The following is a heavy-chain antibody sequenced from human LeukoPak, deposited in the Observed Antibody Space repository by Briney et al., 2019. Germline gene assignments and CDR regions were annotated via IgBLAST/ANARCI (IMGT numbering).Heavy chain of an antibody. V-gene: IGHV3-30*04. D-gene: IGHD6-19*01. CDR1: GFTFSSYA. CDR2: ISYDGSNK. Sequence: PGGSLRLSCAASGFTFSSYAMHWVRQAPGKGLEWVAVISYDGSNKYYADSVKGRFTISRDNSKNTLYLQMNSLRAEDTAVYYCARDGSGYDARSSGWYERFDYWGQGTLVTVSS. J-gene: IGHJ4*02. CDR3: ARDGSGYDARSSGWYERFDY.